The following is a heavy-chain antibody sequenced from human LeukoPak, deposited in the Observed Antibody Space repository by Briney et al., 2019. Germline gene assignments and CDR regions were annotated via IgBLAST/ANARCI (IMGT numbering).Heavy chain of an antibody. CDR2: FDPEDGET. CDR3: ASWAGYCSSNNCYATSLDY. V-gene: IGHV1-24*01. J-gene: IGHJ4*02. Sequence: ASVKVSCKVSGYTLTELSMHWVRQAPGKGLEWMGGFDPEDGETIYAQKFQGRVTMTEDTSTDTAYMELSSLRSEDTAVYYCASWAGYCSSNNCYATSLDYWGQGTLVTVSA. D-gene: IGHD2-2*01. CDR1: GYTLTELS.